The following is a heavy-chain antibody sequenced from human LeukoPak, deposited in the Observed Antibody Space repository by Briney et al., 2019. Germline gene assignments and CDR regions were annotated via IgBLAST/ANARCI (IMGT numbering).Heavy chain of an antibody. CDR2: IYTTGVT. J-gene: IGHJ5*02. CDR3: ARDKSSSPYNWFDP. V-gene: IGHV4-4*07. CDR1: GGSISSYY. D-gene: IGHD6-13*01. Sequence: SETLSLTCTVSGGSISSYYWSWIRQPAGKGLEWIGRIYTTGVTDYNPSLKSRVTMSVHTSKNQFSLKLNSVTAADTAVYYCARDKSSSPYNWFDPWGQGTLVTVSS.